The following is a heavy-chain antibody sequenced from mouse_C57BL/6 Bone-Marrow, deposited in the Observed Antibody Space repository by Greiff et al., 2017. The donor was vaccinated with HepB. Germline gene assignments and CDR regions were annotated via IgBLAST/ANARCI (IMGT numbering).Heavy chain of an antibody. CDR2: INSDGGST. J-gene: IGHJ2*01. CDR3: ASPPGFGFDY. V-gene: IGHV5-2*01. CDR1: EYEFPSHD. Sequence: VQLQQSGGGLVQPGESLKLSCESNEYEFPSHDMSWVRKTPEKRLELVAAINSDGGSTYYPDTMEIRFIIARDNTKKTLYLQMSSLRSEDTALYYCASPPGFGFDYWGQGTTLTVSS.